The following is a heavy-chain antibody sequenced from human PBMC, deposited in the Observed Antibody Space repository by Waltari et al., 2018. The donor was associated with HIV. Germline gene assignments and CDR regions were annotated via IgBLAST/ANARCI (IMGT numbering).Heavy chain of an antibody. CDR1: GGSFRGYY. D-gene: IGHD2-15*01. CDR3: ARGHVVLCSGGSCYIDYGMDV. Sequence: QVQLQQWGAGLLKPSETLSLTCAVYGGSFRGYYWSWLRQPPGKGLEWIGEINHSGSTNYNPSLKSRVTISVDTSKNQFSLKLSSVTAADTAVYYCARGHVVLCSGGSCYIDYGMDVWGQGTTVTVSS. J-gene: IGHJ6*02. V-gene: IGHV4-34*01. CDR2: INHSGST.